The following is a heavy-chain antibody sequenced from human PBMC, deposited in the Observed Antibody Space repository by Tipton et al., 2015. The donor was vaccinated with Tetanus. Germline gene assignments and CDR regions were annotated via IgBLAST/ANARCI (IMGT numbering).Heavy chain of an antibody. V-gene: IGHV3-30-3*01. J-gene: IGHJ6*02. CDR3: ASMGGVPLMDV. CDR1: GFTFSSYA. CDR2: ISYDGSNK. Sequence: SLRLSCAASGFTFSSYAMHWVRQAPGKGLEWVAVISYDGSNKYYADSVKGRFTISRDNSKNTLYLQMNSLRAEDTAVYYCASMGGVPLMDVWGQGTTVTVSS. D-gene: IGHD3-10*01.